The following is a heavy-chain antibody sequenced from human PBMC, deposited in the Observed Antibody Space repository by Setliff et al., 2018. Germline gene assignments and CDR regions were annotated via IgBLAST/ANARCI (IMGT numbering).Heavy chain of an antibody. D-gene: IGHD2-21*01. J-gene: IGHJ4*02. V-gene: IGHV1-18*04. CDR2: ISGHNGNA. Sequence: ASVKVSCKTSGYTFGDYIISWVRQAPGGGLEWVGWISGHNGNAYYAPSLQDRVTLTTDTSTITAFMEMRSLRPDDTAVYYCRRLVRFCTLFSCQRLSGGDFWGQGSLVTVSS. CDR3: RRLVRFCTLFSCQRLSGGDF. CDR1: GYTFGDYI.